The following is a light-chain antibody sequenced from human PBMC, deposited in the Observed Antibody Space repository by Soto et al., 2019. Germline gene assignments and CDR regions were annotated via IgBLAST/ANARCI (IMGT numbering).Light chain of an antibody. Sequence: EILLTQSPDTLSLSPGERATLSFSAAQSVGTRLAWYQHKTGQAPRLLISGASSRATGIPDRFTGSGSETSFTLTISRLEPEDFALYYCQHYQSGHPITFGQGTRLEIK. CDR1: QSVGTR. CDR3: QHYQSGHPIT. CDR2: GAS. J-gene: IGKJ5*01. V-gene: IGKV3-20*01.